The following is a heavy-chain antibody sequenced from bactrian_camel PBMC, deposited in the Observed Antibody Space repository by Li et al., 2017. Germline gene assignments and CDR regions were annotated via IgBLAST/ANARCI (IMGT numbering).Heavy chain of an antibody. J-gene: IGHJ4*01. CDR2: LSDDGST. CDR3: AADCELRYGHFDFNIGS. D-gene: IGHD2*01. CDR1: GFSLADAD. V-gene: IGHV3S55*01. Sequence: QVQLVESGGGSVQAGGSLRLSCTASGFSLADADVGWYRQRPGNECELVGTLSDDGSTLYGDSVKGRFTISHDNAKRTLYPQMNSLKPEDTAMYYCAADCELRYGHFDFNIGSRGQGTQVTVS.